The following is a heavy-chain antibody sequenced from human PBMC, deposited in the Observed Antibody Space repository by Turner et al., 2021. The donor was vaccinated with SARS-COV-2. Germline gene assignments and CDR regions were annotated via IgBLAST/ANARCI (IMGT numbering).Heavy chain of an antibody. CDR1: GGSFCGYY. CDR2: INHSGST. J-gene: IGHJ1*01. V-gene: IGHV4-34*01. Sequence: QVQLQQWGAGLLKPSETLSLTCAVYGGSFCGYYWSWIRQPPGKGLEWIGEINHSGSTNYNPSLKSRVTISVDTSKSQFSLKLSSVTAADTAVYHCARAASFCSSTSCFPAEYFQHWGQGTLVTVSS. CDR3: ARAASFCSSTSCFPAEYFQH. D-gene: IGHD2-2*01.